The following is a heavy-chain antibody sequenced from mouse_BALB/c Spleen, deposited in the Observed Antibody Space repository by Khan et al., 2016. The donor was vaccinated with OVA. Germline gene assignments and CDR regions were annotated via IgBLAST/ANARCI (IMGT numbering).Heavy chain of an antibody. D-gene: IGHD2-1*01. Sequence: EVQLVESGGGLVKPGGSLKLSCAASGFTFSTYAMSWVRQTPEKRLEWVATISSDGDYTYYPDNVTGRFTISRDNAKNTLYLQMSSLRSEDTAMYYSARSPDGNFAYWGQGTLVTVSA. J-gene: IGHJ3*01. CDR2: ISSDGDYT. CDR1: GFTFSTYA. V-gene: IGHV5-9-3*01. CDR3: ARSPDGNFAY.